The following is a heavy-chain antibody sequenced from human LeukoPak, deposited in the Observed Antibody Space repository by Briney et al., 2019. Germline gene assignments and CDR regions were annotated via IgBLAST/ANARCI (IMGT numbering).Heavy chain of an antibody. Sequence: PGGSLRLSCAASGFTFSSYWMHWVRQAPGKGLVWVSHINSDGRGTTYAESVKGRFTISRDNAKNTLYLQMNSLRADDTAVYFCARRVVAALYDYWGQGTLVTVSS. D-gene: IGHD2-15*01. CDR2: INSDGRGT. CDR1: GFTFSSYW. V-gene: IGHV3-74*01. CDR3: ARRVVAALYDY. J-gene: IGHJ4*02.